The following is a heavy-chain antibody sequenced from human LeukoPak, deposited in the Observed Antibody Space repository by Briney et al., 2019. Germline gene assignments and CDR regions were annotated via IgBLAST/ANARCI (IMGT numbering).Heavy chain of an antibody. CDR2: IYHSGST. CDR3: ARDLLWFGELRWFDP. J-gene: IGHJ5*02. Sequence: GSLRLSCAASGFTVSSNYMSWVRQAPGKGLEWIGEIYHSGSTNYNPSLKSRVTISVDKSKNQFSLKLSSVTAADTAVYYCARDLLWFGELRWFDPWGQGTLVTVSS. V-gene: IGHV4-4*02. CDR1: GFTVSSNY. D-gene: IGHD3-10*01.